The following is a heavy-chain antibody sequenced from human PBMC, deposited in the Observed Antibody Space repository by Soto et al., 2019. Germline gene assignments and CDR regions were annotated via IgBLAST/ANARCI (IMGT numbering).Heavy chain of an antibody. CDR1: GYSFSSYW. Sequence: GASLKISCEGSGYSFSSYWISWVRQMPGKGVEWMGRIDPSDSYTNYSPSFQGHVTISADKSISTAYLQWSSLKASDTAMYYCASSRIAVAGNRYDWFDPWGQGTLVTVSS. CDR3: ASSRIAVAGNRYDWFDP. CDR2: IDPSDSYT. D-gene: IGHD6-19*01. J-gene: IGHJ5*02. V-gene: IGHV5-10-1*01.